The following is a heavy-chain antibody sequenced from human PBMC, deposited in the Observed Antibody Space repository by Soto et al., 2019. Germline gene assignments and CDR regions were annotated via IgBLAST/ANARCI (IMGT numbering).Heavy chain of an antibody. CDR2: IYYGGTT. Sequence: SETLSLTCTVSGGSISSGDYYWSWIRQPPGKGLEWVGYIYYGGTTSYNPSLKSRVTISLETSKSQLSLRLGSVTAADTAVYYCASLGAYYQSLAPWGPGILVPVSS. CDR1: GGSISSGDYY. V-gene: IGHV4-30-4*01. D-gene: IGHD2-21*01. CDR3: ASLGAYYQSLAP. J-gene: IGHJ5*02.